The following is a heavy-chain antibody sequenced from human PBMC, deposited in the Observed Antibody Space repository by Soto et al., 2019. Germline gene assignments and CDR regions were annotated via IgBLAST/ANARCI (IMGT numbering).Heavy chain of an antibody. CDR2: IYYSGST. CDR3: ARLDPITGYYFDY. J-gene: IGHJ4*02. Sequence: SETLSLTCTVSGGSISSYYWSWIRQPPGKGLEWIGYIYYSGSTNYNPSLKSRVTISVDTSKNQFSLKLSSVTAADTAVYYCARLDPITGYYFDYWGQGTLVTVSS. CDR1: GGSISSYY. V-gene: IGHV4-59*08.